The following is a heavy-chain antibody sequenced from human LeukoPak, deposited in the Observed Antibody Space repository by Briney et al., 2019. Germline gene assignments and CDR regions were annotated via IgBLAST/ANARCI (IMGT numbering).Heavy chain of an antibody. J-gene: IGHJ5*02. CDR3: ARAGDMVRGVSWFDP. Sequence: SETLSLTCAVSGYSITSGFYWGWIRQPPGKGLEWIGSIYHSGSTNYNPSLKSRVTMSVDTSKNQFPLKLSSVTAADTAVYYCARAGDMVRGVSWFDPWGQGTLVTVSS. V-gene: IGHV4-38-2*01. D-gene: IGHD3-10*01. CDR2: IYHSGST. CDR1: GYSITSGFY.